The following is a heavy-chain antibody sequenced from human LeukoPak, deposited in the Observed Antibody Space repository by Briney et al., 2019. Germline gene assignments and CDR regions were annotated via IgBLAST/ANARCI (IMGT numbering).Heavy chain of an antibody. V-gene: IGHV3-11*01. CDR1: GFTFSDYY. J-gene: IGHJ3*02. CDR3: ATLPRGICVCDCHDAFDM. Sequence: GGSLRLSCAASGFTFSDYYMSWIRQAPGKGLEWVSFISNSGTSKHYAAAVRGRFTISRDNAKNSLYLQMNSLRVEDTAVYLCATLPRGICVCDCHDAFDMWGKGTMVTVSS. D-gene: IGHD2-21*02. CDR2: ISNSGTSK.